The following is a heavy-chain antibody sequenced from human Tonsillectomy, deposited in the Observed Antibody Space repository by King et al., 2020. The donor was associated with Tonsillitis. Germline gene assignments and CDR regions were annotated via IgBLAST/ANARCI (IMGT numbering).Heavy chain of an antibody. CDR3: ARSSGWYYFDY. D-gene: IGHD6-19*01. Sequence: VQLVESGGGLVQPGGSLRLSCAASGFTFSSYEMNWVRQAPGKGLEWVSYIRSSGSILYYADSVNGRFTISRDNAKNSLYLQMNSLRAEDTAVYYCARSSGWYYFDYWGQGTLVTVSS. CDR1: GFTFSSYE. V-gene: IGHV3-48*03. J-gene: IGHJ4*02. CDR2: IRSSGSIL.